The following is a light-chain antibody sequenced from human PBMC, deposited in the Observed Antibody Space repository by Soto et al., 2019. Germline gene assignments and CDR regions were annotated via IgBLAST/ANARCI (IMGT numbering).Light chain of an antibody. CDR3: TSYTSSSTPV. CDR2: EVS. Sequence: QSSLTQPASVSGSPGQASPISCTVTSSDVGGYNYVSWYQQHPGKAPKLMIYEVSDRPSGVSDRFSGSKSGNTASLTISGLQAEDEADYYCTSYTSSSTPVFGTGTKVTV. V-gene: IGLV2-14*01. J-gene: IGLJ1*01. CDR1: SSDVGGYNY.